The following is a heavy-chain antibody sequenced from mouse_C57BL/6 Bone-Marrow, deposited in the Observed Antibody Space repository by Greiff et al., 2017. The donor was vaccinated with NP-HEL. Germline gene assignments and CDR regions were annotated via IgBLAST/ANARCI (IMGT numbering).Heavy chain of an antibody. CDR3: ARPLYGSSGAY. CDR2: IHPNSGST. Sequence: VQLQQPGAELVKPGASVKLSCKASGYTFTSYWMHWVKQRPGQGLEWIGMIHPNSGSTNYNEKFKSKATLTVDKSSSTAYMQLSSLTSEDSAVYYCARPLYGSSGAYWGQGTLVTVSA. CDR1: GYTFTSYW. D-gene: IGHD1-1*01. V-gene: IGHV1-64*01. J-gene: IGHJ3*01.